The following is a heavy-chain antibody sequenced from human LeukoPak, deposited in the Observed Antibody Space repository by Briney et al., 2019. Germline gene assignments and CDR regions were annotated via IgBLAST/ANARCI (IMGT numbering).Heavy chain of an antibody. V-gene: IGHV4-59*01. J-gene: IGHJ5*02. Sequence: SETLSLSCTVSGGSMSSYYWSWLRQPPGKGLERIGYIYYTGSTTYNPSLKSRVPISVDTSKYQLSLKLSSVTAADTAVYYCARDSAYSSGQGFARFDPWGQGTLVTVSS. D-gene: IGHD6-19*01. CDR1: GGSMSSYY. CDR2: IYYTGST. CDR3: ARDSAYSSGQGFARFDP.